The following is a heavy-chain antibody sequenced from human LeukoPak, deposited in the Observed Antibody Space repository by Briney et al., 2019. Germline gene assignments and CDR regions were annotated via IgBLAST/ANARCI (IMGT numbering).Heavy chain of an antibody. V-gene: IGHV3-7*01. CDR3: ARGGDYDILTGYYNGYYFDY. CDR1: GFTFSSYW. D-gene: IGHD3-9*01. J-gene: IGHJ4*02. Sequence: GGSLRLSCAASGFTFSSYWMSWVRQAPGKGLEWVANIKQDGSEKYYVDSVKGRFTISRDNAKNSLYLQMDSLRAEDTAVYYCARGGDYDILTGYYNGYYFDYWGQGTLVTVSS. CDR2: IKQDGSEK.